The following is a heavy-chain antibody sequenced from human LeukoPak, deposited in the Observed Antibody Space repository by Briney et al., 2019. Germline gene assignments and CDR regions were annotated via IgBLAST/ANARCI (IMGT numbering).Heavy chain of an antibody. Sequence: PGASLRPSCAASGFTFRSYAMSWVRQAPGKGLGWVSALSGSGGSTYYADSVKGRFTISRDNSKNTLYLKMNSLRAEDTAVYYCAKDLAITMIVVGLFDYWGQGTLVTVSS. CDR1: GFTFRSYA. CDR2: LSGSGGST. J-gene: IGHJ4*02. D-gene: IGHD3-22*01. CDR3: AKDLAITMIVVGLFDY. V-gene: IGHV3-23*01.